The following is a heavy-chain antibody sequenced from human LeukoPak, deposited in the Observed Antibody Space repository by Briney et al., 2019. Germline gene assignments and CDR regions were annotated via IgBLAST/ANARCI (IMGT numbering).Heavy chain of an antibody. CDR1: GFTFDEYA. CDR2: INWNSGRV. D-gene: IGHD5-12*01. Sequence: PGGSLRFSCAASGFTFDEYAMHRVRQGPGKGLKWVSGINWNSGRVACADSVKGRFTISRANAKKSLYLQMHSLRGEDAALYYCSKGAGYEMESRLEYWGQGALVTVSS. V-gene: IGHV3-9*01. J-gene: IGHJ4*02. CDR3: SKGAGYEMESRLEY.